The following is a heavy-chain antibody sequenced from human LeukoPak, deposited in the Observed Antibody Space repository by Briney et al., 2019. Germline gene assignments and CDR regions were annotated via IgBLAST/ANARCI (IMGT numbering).Heavy chain of an antibody. CDR1: GGSISSYF. D-gene: IGHD3-22*01. Sequence: SETLSLTCTVSGGSISSYFWNWVRQPPGKGLEWIGYISYSGSTSYNSSFDSRVTISLDTSKKQVSLKLSFVTAADTAVYFCARGVGSGGYYGSSHWHLDLWGRGTLVAVSS. CDR2: ISYSGST. V-gene: IGHV4-59*01. J-gene: IGHJ2*01. CDR3: ARGVGSGGYYGSSHWHLDL.